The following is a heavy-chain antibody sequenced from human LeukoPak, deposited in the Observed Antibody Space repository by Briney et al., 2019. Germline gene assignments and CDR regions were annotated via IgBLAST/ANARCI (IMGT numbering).Heavy chain of an antibody. Sequence: SGPTLVKPPQTLTLTCTFSGFSLSTHGVSVGWIRQPPGKALEWLALIYWDDDKRYSPSLKSRLTITKDTSKNQVVLTMTNMDLVDTATYYCAHKSASSGYYYFDYWGQGTLVTVSS. CDR2: IYWDDDK. V-gene: IGHV2-5*02. J-gene: IGHJ4*02. D-gene: IGHD3-22*01. CDR3: AHKSASSGYYYFDY. CDR1: GFSLSTHGVS.